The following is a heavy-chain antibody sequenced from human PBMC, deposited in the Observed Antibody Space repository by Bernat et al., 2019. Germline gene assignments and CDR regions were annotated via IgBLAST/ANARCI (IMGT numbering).Heavy chain of an antibody. D-gene: IGHD6-6*01. V-gene: IGHV4-34*01. CDR2: INHSGST. Sequence: QVQLQQWGAGLLKPSETLSLTCAVYGGSFSGYYWSWIRQPPGKGLEWIGEINHSGSTNYNPSLKSRVTISVDTSKNQFSLKLTSVTAADTAVYYCARGGIADRLAGWGQGTLVTVSS. J-gene: IGHJ4*02. CDR1: GGSFSGYY. CDR3: ARGGIADRLAG.